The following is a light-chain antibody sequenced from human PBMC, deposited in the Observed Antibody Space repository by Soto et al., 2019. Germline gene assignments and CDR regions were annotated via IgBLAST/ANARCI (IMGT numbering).Light chain of an antibody. CDR2: AAG. J-gene: IGKJ1*01. Sequence: DIQMTQSPSSVSVSVGDRVTITSRASQGISIRLAGYVLAAGKAVKLLIYAAGCLQGRVPSRFIGSRSVTELTLTNSSLQPEDFATYYCLQHNSYPPTFGQGTKV. V-gene: IGKV1-17*01. CDR3: LQHNSYPPT. CDR1: QGISIR.